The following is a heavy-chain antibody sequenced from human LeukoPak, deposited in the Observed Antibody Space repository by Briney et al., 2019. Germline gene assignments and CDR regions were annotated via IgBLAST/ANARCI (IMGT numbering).Heavy chain of an antibody. CDR2: TYYRSKWYN. D-gene: IGHD3-22*01. CDR1: GDSVSSNSAA. Sequence: SQTLSLTCAISGDSVSSNSAAWNWIRQSPSRGLEWLGRTYYRSKWYNDYAVSVKSRITINPDTSKNQFSLQLNSVTPEDTAVYYCAREASDYDSSGYYTHFDYWGQGTLVTVSS. CDR3: AREASDYDSSGYYTHFDY. V-gene: IGHV6-1*01. J-gene: IGHJ4*02.